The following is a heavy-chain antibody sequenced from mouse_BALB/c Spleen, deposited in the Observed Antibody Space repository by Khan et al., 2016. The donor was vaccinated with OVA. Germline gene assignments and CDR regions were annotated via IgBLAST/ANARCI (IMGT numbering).Heavy chain of an antibody. V-gene: IGHV14-3*02. J-gene: IGHJ2*01. CDR1: GFNIQDNY. CDR3: ARINE. Sequence: VRLQQSGAELVKPGASVKLSCTASGFNIQDNYMHWVKQRPEQGLEWIGRIDPANGNTKYDPKFQGKTTLPADQSSNTAYLQLSMLTSEDTAVYYCARINEWGQGTTRTVSS. CDR2: IDPANGNT.